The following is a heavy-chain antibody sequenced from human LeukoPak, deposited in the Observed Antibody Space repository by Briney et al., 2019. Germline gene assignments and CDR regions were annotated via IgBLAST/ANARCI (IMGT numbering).Heavy chain of an antibody. J-gene: IGHJ4*02. V-gene: IGHV1-46*02. CDR3: ARPRPRRWYFFVY. Sequence: ASVKVSCKASGYTLNSFQMHWVRQAPGQGLEWMGIINPSGGGAFYAQKFQGRVTMTRDTSTSTAYMELSSLRSEDTAVYYCARPRPRRWYFFVYWGQGTLVTVSS. CDR2: INPSGGGA. D-gene: IGHD6-6*01. CDR1: GYTLNSFQ.